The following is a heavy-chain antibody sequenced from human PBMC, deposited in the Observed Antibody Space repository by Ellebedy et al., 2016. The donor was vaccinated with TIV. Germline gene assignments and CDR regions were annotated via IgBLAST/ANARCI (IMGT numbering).Heavy chain of an antibody. CDR2: TKQDGTQQ. CDR1: GFTSSDHW. CDR3: ARSSSNYWYFDV. J-gene: IGHJ2*01. D-gene: IGHD1-7*01. Sequence: GESLKISCAGSGFTSSDHWMTWVRQGPGKGLEWVATTKQDGTQQYYAGSVGGRFIISRDNAKNSVYLRVNDPRDEDTAVYFCARSSSNYWYFDVWGRGTLVTVSS. V-gene: IGHV3-7*03.